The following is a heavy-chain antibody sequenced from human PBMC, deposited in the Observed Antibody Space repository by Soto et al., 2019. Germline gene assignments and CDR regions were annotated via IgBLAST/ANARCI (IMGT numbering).Heavy chain of an antibody. CDR1: GFDFGAFS. Sequence: XGSLSLSCVASGFDFGAFSLTWVRQIPGKGLQWVSSISAGSHYTFYAESIKGRFLISRDNAKKSLYLEMNSLRAEDTGVYHCGTFTAANCGGNCYIDFWGPGTLVTVSS. CDR2: ISAGSHYT. J-gene: IGHJ4*02. V-gene: IGHV3-21*03. CDR3: GTFTAANCGGNCYIDF. D-gene: IGHD2-21*02.